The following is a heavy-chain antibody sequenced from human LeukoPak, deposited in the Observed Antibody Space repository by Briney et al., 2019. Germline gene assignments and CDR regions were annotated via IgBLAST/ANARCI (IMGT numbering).Heavy chain of an antibody. V-gene: IGHV4-4*07. CDR3: AREDGNNRGPPHYYYYGMDV. CDR2: IYPSGST. CDR1: GVSISSSY. Sequence: PSETLSLTCTVSGVSISSSYWSWIRQPAGKGLEWIGRIYPSGSTNYNPSFKSRVTMSVDTSKNQFSLKLRSVTAADTAVYYCAREDGNNRGPPHYYYYGMDVWGQGTTVTVSS. J-gene: IGHJ6*02. D-gene: IGHD1-14*01.